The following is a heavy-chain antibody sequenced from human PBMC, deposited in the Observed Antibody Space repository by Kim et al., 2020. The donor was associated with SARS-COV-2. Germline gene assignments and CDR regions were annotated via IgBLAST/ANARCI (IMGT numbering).Heavy chain of an antibody. CDR1: GFTFSSYA. D-gene: IGHD2-2*02. J-gene: IGHJ6*01. V-gene: IGHV3-23*01. CDR3: AKVEVPGPIPDYFYYYG. CDR2: ISGSGDTT. Sequence: GGSLRLSCAASGFTFSSYAMSWVRQAPGKGLEWVSSISGSGDTTYYADSVKGRFTISRDDSETTVFLEMNSLRADDTAVYYCAKVEVPGPIPDYFYYYG.